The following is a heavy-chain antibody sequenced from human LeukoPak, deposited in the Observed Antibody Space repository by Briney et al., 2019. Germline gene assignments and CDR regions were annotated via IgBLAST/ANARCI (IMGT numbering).Heavy chain of an antibody. CDR3: TIRLGYCSSTSCYRFDY. CDR1: GFTFSGSA. J-gene: IGHJ4*02. D-gene: IGHD2-2*01. CDR2: IRSKANSYAT. Sequence: GGSLRLYCAASGFTFSGSAMHWVRQASGKGLEWVGRIRSKANSYATAYAASVKGRFTISRDDSKNTAYLQMNSLKTEDTAVYYCTIRLGYCSSTSCYRFDYWGQGTLVTVSS. V-gene: IGHV3-73*01.